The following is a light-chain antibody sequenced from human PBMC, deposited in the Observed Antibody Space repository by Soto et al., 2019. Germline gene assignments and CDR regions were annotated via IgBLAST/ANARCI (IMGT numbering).Light chain of an antibody. CDR1: SSNIGRNT. V-gene: IGLV1-44*01. J-gene: IGLJ1*01. Sequence: QSVLTQLESASGTPGQWFIIYCSGGSSNIGRNTVNWYQHLPGTAPRLLIYTNDQRPSGVPDRFSGSKSGTSAFLAISGLQSEDEAHYYCAAWDDTSSFVFGTGTKVTVL. CDR3: AAWDDTSSFV. CDR2: TND.